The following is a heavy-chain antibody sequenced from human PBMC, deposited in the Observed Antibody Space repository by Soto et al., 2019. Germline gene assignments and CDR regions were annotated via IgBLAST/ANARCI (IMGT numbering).Heavy chain of an antibody. V-gene: IGHV1-69*01. Sequence: QVPLVQSGAEVKKPGSSVTVSCKASGGTFSSYAIHWVRQAPGQGLEWRGGIIPMYGPAKYAQRFQGRVTNTADESTTTGYMELTSLTSQDTAVYYCARVTSMVRGVIDNGFDPWGHGTLVTVSS. CDR2: IIPMYGPA. CDR3: ARVTSMVRGVIDNGFDP. CDR1: GGTFSSYA. J-gene: IGHJ5*02. D-gene: IGHD3-10*01.